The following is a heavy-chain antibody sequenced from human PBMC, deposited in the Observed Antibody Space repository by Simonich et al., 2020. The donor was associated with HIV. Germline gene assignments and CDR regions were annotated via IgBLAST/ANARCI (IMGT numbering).Heavy chain of an antibody. CDR2: INPNTGAT. Sequence: QVQLVQSGAEGKKPGASVKVSCKASGYTFTTYYIHWIRQAPGQGLEGMGWINPNTGATNYATKFQDRVTMTRDTSISTTYMDLSRLRSDDTAVYYCARGPSTGDFDYWGQGTLVTISS. V-gene: IGHV1-2*02. J-gene: IGHJ4*02. CDR1: GYTFTTYY. D-gene: IGHD7-27*01. CDR3: ARGPSTGDFDY.